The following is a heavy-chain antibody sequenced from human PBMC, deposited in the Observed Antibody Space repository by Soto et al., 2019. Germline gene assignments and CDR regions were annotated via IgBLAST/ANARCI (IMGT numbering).Heavy chain of an antibody. Sequence: PGGSLRLSCAASGFTFSSYSMNWVRQAPGKGLEWVSYISSSSSTIYYADSVKGRFTISRDNAKNSLYLQMNGLRDEDTAVYYCVRDNYDFWSGYSTYYYYGMDVWGQGTTVTVSS. J-gene: IGHJ6*02. V-gene: IGHV3-48*02. D-gene: IGHD3-3*01. CDR3: VRDNYDFWSGYSTYYYYGMDV. CDR2: ISSSSSTI. CDR1: GFTFSSYS.